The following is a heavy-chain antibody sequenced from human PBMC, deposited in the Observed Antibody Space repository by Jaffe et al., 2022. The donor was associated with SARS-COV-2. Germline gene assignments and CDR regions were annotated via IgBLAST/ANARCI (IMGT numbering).Heavy chain of an antibody. CDR3: AKDRSYGSGKGWYFDL. V-gene: IGHV3-23*04. CDR1: GFTFSSYA. D-gene: IGHD3-10*01. CDR2: ISGSGGST. Sequence: EVQLVESGGGLVQPGGSLRLSCAASGFTFSSYAMSWVRQAPGKGLEWVSAISGSGGSTYYADSVKGRFTISRDNSKNTLYLQMNSLRAEDTAVYYCAKDRSYGSGKGWYFDLWGRGTLVTVSS. J-gene: IGHJ2*01.